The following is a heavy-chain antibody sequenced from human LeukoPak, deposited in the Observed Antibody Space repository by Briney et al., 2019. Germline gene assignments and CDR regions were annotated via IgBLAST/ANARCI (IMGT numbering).Heavy chain of an antibody. CDR1: GGSISSHY. CDR3: ARGHTYDFWRGLNWFDP. V-gene: IGHV4-59*11. CDR2: IYYSGST. D-gene: IGHD3-3*01. J-gene: IGHJ5*02. Sequence: PSETLSLTCTVSGGSISSHYWSWIRQPPGKGLEWIGYIYYSGSTNYNPSLKSRVTISVDTSKNQFSLKLSSVTAADTAVYYCARGHTYDFWRGLNWFDPWGQGTLVTVSS.